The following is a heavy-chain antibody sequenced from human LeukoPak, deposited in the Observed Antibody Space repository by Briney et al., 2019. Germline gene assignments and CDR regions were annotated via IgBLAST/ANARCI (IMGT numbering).Heavy chain of an antibody. Sequence: ASVKVSCKVSGYTLTELSMHWVRQAPGKGLEWMGGFDPEDGETIYAQKFQGGVTMTEDTSTDTAYMELSSLRSEDTAVYYCATAPLLYGKVLFDYWGQGTLVTVSS. V-gene: IGHV1-24*01. J-gene: IGHJ4*02. CDR2: FDPEDGET. CDR3: ATAPLLYGKVLFDY. CDR1: GYTLTELS. D-gene: IGHD4-17*01.